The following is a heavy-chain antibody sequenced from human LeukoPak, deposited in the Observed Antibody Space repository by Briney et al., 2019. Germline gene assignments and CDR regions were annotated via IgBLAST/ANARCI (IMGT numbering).Heavy chain of an antibody. CDR3: AKVAPYGNYLFHY. CDR1: GFTFSTYS. D-gene: IGHD1-7*01. CDR2: ISGSGGST. J-gene: IGHJ4*02. V-gene: IGHV3-23*01. Sequence: GGSLRLSCVASGFTFSTYSMNWVRQTPGKGLEWVSGISGSGGSTYYADSVKGRFTISRDNSKNTLYLQMNSLGAEDTAVYYCAKVAPYGNYLFHYWGQGTLVTVSS.